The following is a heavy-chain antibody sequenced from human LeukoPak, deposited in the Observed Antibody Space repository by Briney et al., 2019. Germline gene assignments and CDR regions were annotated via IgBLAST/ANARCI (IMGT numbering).Heavy chain of an antibody. CDR1: GFTFSSYA. V-gene: IGHV3-23*01. CDR3: AKDEMATSIGIMEY. J-gene: IGHJ4*02. Sequence: GGSLRLSCAASGFTFSSYAMSWVRQAPGKGLEWVSAISGSGGSTYYADSVKGRFTISRDNSKNTLYLQMNSLRAEDTAVYYCAKDEMATSIGIMEYWGQGTLVTVSS. D-gene: IGHD5-24*01. CDR2: ISGSGGST.